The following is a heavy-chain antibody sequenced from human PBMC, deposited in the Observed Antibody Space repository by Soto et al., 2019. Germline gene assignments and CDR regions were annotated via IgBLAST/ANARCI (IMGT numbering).Heavy chain of an antibody. CDR3: ARALLVAAANDAFDI. J-gene: IGHJ3*02. Sequence: QVQLVQSGAEVKKPGASVKVSCKASGYTFTGYYMHWVRQAPGQGLEWMGWINPNSGGTNYAQKFQAWGTIARDTSISPAHMQLSRLRSDDTAVYYCARALLVAAANDAFDIWGQGTMVTASS. D-gene: IGHD2-2*01. CDR1: GYTFTGYY. V-gene: IGHV1-2*04. CDR2: INPNSGGT.